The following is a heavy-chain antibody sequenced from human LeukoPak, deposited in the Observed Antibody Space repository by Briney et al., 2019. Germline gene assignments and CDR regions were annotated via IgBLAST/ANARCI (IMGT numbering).Heavy chain of an antibody. V-gene: IGHV4-59*01. J-gene: IGHJ4*02. CDR3: ARLLGSSSWYEY. D-gene: IGHD6-13*01. Sequence: SETLSLTCTVSGGSISSYYWSWIRQPPGKGLEWIGYIYYSRSTNYNPSLKSRVTISVDTSKNQFSLQLTSVTAADTAVYYCARLLGSSSWYEYWGQGTLVTVSS. CDR2: IYYSRST. CDR1: GGSISSYY.